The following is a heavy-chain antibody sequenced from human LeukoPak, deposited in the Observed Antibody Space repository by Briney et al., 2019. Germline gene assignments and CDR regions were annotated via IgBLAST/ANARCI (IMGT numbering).Heavy chain of an antibody. J-gene: IGHJ4*02. D-gene: IGHD2-15*01. CDR2: THPDDSDI. V-gene: IGHV5-51*01. Sequence: GESLKISCKGSGYSFTRYWIGWVRQMPGKGMEWMGITHPDDSDIRYSPSFQGQVTISADKSISTAYLQWSSLQASDTAMYYCARRRYCSRGSCYGVDYWGQGTLVTVSS. CDR3: ARRRYCSRGSCYGVDY. CDR1: GYSFTRYW.